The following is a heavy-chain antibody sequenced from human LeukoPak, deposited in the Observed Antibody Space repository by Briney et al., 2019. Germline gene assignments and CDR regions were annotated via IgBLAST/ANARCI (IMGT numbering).Heavy chain of an antibody. V-gene: IGHV3-7*01. CDR1: GFTFSRYW. D-gene: IGHD1-1*01. CDR2: IREGGSDK. Sequence: PGGSLRLSCAASGFTFSRYWMSWVRQAPGKWLEWVANIREGGSDKYYVNSVKGRFTISRDNAKNSLYLQMNSLRAEDTAVYYCARGQDWNHDYWGQGTLVTVSS. J-gene: IGHJ4*02. CDR3: ARGQDWNHDY.